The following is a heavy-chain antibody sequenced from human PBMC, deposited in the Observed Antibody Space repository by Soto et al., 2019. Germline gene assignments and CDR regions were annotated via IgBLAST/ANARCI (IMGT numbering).Heavy chain of an antibody. Sequence: QVQLVESGGGVVQPGRSLRLSCAASGFTFSSYAMHWVRQAPGKGLEWVAVISYDGSNKYYADSVKGRFTISRDNSKNTLDLQMNSLRAEDTAVYYCARGGTPVTTFPPYWGQGTLVTVSS. CDR1: GFTFSSYA. J-gene: IGHJ4*02. D-gene: IGHD4-17*01. CDR2: ISYDGSNK. CDR3: ARGGTPVTTFPPY. V-gene: IGHV3-30-3*01.